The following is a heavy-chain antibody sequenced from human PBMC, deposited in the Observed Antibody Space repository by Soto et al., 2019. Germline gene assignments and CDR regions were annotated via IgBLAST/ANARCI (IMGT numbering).Heavy chain of an antibody. CDR1: GFTFINTG. V-gene: IGHV3-23*01. D-gene: IGHD3-22*01. J-gene: IGHJ4*02. CDR2: ITGNGDTT. Sequence: EVQVLQSGGGLVPPGGSLRLSCAGSGFTFINTGMSWVRQAPGQGLEWVSAITGNGDTTYYADSVKGRFTISRDNSKSTLYLQMNSLRAEDTAVYDCAKIDGYCEYWGQGTLVTVSS. CDR3: AKIDGYCEY.